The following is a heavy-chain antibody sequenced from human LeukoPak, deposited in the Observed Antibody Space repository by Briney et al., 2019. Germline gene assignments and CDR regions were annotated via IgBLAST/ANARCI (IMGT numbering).Heavy chain of an antibody. J-gene: IGHJ4*02. CDR2: IIPILGIA. CDR1: GGTFSSYA. Sequence: ASVKVSCKASGGTFSSYAISRVRQAPGQGLEWMGRIIPILGIANYAQKFQGRVTITADKSTSTAYMELSSLRSEDTAVYYCARFATYYYDSSGYYAADYFDYWGQGTLVTVSS. V-gene: IGHV1-69*04. D-gene: IGHD3-22*01. CDR3: ARFATYYYDSSGYYAADYFDY.